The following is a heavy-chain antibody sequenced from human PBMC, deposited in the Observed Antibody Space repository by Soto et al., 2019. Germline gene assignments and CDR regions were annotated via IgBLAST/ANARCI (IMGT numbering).Heavy chain of an antibody. D-gene: IGHD1-7*01. CDR3: ARETTGTTDY. V-gene: IGHV1-69*13. CDR2: IIPIFGTA. Sequence: AVKLCCKASGGTFSSYAISWVRQAPGQGLEWMGGIIPIFGTANYAQKFQGRVTITADESTSTAYMELSSLRFEDTAVYYCARETTGTTDYWGQGLLVSVS. CDR1: GGTFSSYA. J-gene: IGHJ4*02.